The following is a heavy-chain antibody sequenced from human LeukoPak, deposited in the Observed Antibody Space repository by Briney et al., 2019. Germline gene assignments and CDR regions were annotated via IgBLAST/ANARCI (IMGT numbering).Heavy chain of an antibody. D-gene: IGHD3-10*01. CDR2: FYTSGNT. Sequence: PSETLSLTCTVSGGSVTAYYWSWIRQPAGKGPEWIGRFYTSGNTNYNPSLKSRVTISVDTSKNQFSLKLTSVTAADTAVYYCARGEGYYGSGVYFDYWGQGTLVTVSS. CDR3: ARGEGYYGSGVYFDY. V-gene: IGHV4-4*07. CDR1: GGSVTAYY. J-gene: IGHJ4*02.